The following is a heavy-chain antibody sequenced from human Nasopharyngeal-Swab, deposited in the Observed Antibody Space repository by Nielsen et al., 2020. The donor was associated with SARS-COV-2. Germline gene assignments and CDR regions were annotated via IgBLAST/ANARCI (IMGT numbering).Heavy chain of an antibody. CDR2: FDPEDGET. CDR1: GYTLTASS. CDR3: ATALAVAGGKDGVHYYYGMDV. J-gene: IGHJ6*02. D-gene: IGHD6-19*01. V-gene: IGHV1-24*01. Sequence: ASVKVSCKVSGYTLTASSMHWVRQAPGKGLEWMGGFDPEDGETIYAQKFQGRVTMTEDTSTDTAYMELSSLRSEDTAVYYCATALAVAGGKDGVHYYYGMDVWGQGTTVTVSS.